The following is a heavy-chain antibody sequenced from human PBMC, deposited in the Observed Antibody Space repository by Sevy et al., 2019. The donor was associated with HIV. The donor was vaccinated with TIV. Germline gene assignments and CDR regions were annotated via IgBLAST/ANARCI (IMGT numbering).Heavy chain of an antibody. Sequence: SETLSLTCTVSGGSISSHYWSWIRQPPGKGLEWVGHIYYSGTTNYNPSLKSRVTISVDTSKTHFSLTLRSVTPADTAVYYCASDQGAAAGSWFDPWGQGTLVTVSS. CDR1: GGSISSHY. CDR2: IYYSGTT. V-gene: IGHV4-59*11. CDR3: ASDQGAAAGSWFDP. J-gene: IGHJ5*02. D-gene: IGHD6-13*01.